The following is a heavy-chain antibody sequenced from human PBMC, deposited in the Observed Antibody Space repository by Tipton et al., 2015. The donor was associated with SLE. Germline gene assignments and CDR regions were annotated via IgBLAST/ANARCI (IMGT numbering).Heavy chain of an antibody. CDR1: GDSFSSGSSS. CDR3: AIPTVGATGGFDS. Sequence: LRLSCTVSGDSFSSGSSSWNWVRQPAGKGLEWIGLIYNSGITNYNPSLKTRVTISVDTSRNQFSLKLTSVTAADTAVYYCAIPTVGATGGFDSWGHGTLVIVSS. J-gene: IGHJ4*01. V-gene: IGHV4-61*02. D-gene: IGHD1-26*01. CDR2: IYNSGIT.